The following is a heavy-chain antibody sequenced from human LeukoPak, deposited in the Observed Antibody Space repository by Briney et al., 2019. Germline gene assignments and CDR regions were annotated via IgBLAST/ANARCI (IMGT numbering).Heavy chain of an antibody. CDR3: TRDHLAAAGSDAFDI. Sequence: ASVKVSCKASGYTFTGYYMHWVRQAPGQGLEWMGGFDPEVGKTIYAQKFQGRVTMTEDTSTDTAYMDLRSLRSDDTAVYYCTRDHLAAAGSDAFDIWGQGTMVTVSS. J-gene: IGHJ3*02. V-gene: IGHV1-24*01. CDR1: GYTFTGYY. D-gene: IGHD6-13*01. CDR2: FDPEVGKT.